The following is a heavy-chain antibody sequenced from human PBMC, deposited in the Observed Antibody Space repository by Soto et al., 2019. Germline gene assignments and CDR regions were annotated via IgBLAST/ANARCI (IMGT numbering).Heavy chain of an antibody. Sequence: GGSLRLSCAASGFTVSSNYMSWVRQAPGKGLEWVSVIYSGGSTYYADSVKGRFTISRDNSKNTLYLQMNSLRAEDTAVYYCAREVSTSETYYYYYYMDVWGKGTTVTVSS. V-gene: IGHV3-66*01. J-gene: IGHJ6*03. CDR1: GFTVSSNY. CDR2: IYSGGST. CDR3: AREVSTSETYYYYYYMDV. D-gene: IGHD2-2*01.